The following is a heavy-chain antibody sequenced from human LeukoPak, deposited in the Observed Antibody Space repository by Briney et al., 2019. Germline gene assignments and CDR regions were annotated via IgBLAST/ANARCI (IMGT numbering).Heavy chain of an antibody. J-gene: IGHJ4*02. CDR1: GFTFIDYD. V-gene: IGHV3-13*01. CDR2: IGIRGDT. CDR3: ARGGIQVSGIDEFDY. Sequence: GVLRLSCAASGFTFIDYDMHLVRQVIGKGLEWVSAIGIRGDTHYSGSVKGRFTISRENAESSLYLQMNSLRAEDTAVYYCARGGIQVSGIDEFDYWGQGTLVTVSS. D-gene: IGHD6-19*01.